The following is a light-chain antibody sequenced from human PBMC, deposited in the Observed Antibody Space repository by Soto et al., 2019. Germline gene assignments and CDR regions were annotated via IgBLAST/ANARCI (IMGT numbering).Light chain of an antibody. CDR1: TGAVTSGHY. CDR3: LLSYSGAQAV. Sequence: QAVVTQEPSLTVSPGGTVTLTCGSSTGAVTSGHYPYWFQQKPGQAPRTLIYDTSNKHSWTPAQFSGSLLGGKAALTLSGAQPEDEAEYYCLLSYSGAQAVFGGGTKLTVL. V-gene: IGLV7-46*01. CDR2: DTS. J-gene: IGLJ2*01.